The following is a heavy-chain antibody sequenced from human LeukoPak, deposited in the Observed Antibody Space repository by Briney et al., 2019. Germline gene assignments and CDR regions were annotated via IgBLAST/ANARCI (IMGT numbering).Heavy chain of an antibody. D-gene: IGHD7-27*01. Sequence: GGSLRLSCAASGFTFSSYSMNWVRQAPGKGLEWVSSISSSSYIYYADSVKGRFTISRDNAKNSLYLQMNSLRAEDTAVYYCARDGPVSLLGYWGQGTLVTVSS. CDR3: ARDGPVSLLGY. CDR2: ISSSSYI. V-gene: IGHV3-21*01. CDR1: GFTFSSYS. J-gene: IGHJ4*02.